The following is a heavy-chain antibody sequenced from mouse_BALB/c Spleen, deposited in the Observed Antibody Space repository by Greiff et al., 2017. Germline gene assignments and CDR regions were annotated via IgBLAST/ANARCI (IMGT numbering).Heavy chain of an antibody. CDR3: SRDSDYLWYFDD. CDR1: GFTFTDYY. V-gene: IGHV7-3*02. D-gene: IGHD2-13*01. CDR2: IRNKANGYTT. Sequence: EVKVVESGGGLVQPGGSLRLSCATSGFTFTDYYMSWVRQPPGKALEWLGFIRNKANGYTTEYSASVKGRFTISRDNSQNILYLQMNTLRAEDSATYYCSRDSDYLWYFDDWGEGTTVTVSS. J-gene: IGHJ1*01.